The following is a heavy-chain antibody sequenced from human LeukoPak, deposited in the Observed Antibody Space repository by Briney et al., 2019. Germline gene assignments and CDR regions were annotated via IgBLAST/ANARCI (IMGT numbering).Heavy chain of an antibody. V-gene: IGHV1-2*02. D-gene: IGHD2/OR15-2a*01. CDR1: VYTFTGYY. CDR2: FNPDSGGT. J-gene: IGHJ3*01. Sequence: ASVKVSCKASVYTFTGYYMHWVRQAPGQGLEWMGWFNPDSGGTNNAQKFQGRVTMTRDTSISTAYMELSRLRSDDTAVYYCARTFYDTLDSDAFDFWGQGTMVIVSS. CDR3: ARTFYDTLDSDAFDF.